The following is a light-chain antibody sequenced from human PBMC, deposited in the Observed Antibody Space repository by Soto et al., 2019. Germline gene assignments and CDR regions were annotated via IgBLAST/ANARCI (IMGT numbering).Light chain of an antibody. V-gene: IGKV3-20*01. J-gene: IGKJ3*01. CDR2: GAS. Sequence: EIVMTQSPVTLSVSPGERATLSCRASQDISSNLAWYQQKPGQAPRLLINGASTRATGIPARFSGSGSGTDFTLTITRLEPEDFAVYYCQQYGSSLFTFGPGTKVDFK. CDR3: QQYGSSLFT. CDR1: QDISSN.